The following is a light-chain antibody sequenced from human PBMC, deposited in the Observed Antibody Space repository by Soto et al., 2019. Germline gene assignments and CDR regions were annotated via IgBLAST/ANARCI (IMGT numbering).Light chain of an antibody. Sequence: QSVLTQPPSVSGAPGQRVTISCTGSSSNIGAGYVVHWYQQLPGAAPKLLIFSDNNRPSGVPDRFSGSKSGTSASLAITGLRAEDEADYYCQSSDNNSDYVFGTGTKVT. CDR2: SDN. CDR3: QSSDNNSDYV. CDR1: SSNIGAGYV. J-gene: IGLJ1*01. V-gene: IGLV1-40*01.